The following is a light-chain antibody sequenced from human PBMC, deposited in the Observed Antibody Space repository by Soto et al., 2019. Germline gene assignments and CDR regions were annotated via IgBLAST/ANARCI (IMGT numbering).Light chain of an antibody. Sequence: EIVLTQSPATLSLSPGERATLSCRASQSVSSYLAWYQQKPGQAPRLLIYDASNRATGIPARFSGSGSGTDFTLTISSLEPEVFAVYYCQQHINWPPAITFGQGTRLEIK. V-gene: IGKV3-11*01. CDR1: QSVSSY. CDR2: DAS. J-gene: IGKJ5*01. CDR3: QQHINWPPAIT.